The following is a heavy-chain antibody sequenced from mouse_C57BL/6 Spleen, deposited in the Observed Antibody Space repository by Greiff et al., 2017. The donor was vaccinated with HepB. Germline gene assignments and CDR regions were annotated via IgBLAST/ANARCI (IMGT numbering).Heavy chain of an antibody. V-gene: IGHV1-69*01. CDR3: ARGGLWFAY. CDR1: GYTFTSYW. Sequence: VQLQQPGAELVMPGASVKLSCKASGYTFTSYWMHWVKQRPGQGLEWIGEIDPSDSYTNYNQKFKGKSTLTVDKSSSTAYMQLSSLISEDSAVYYCARGGLWFAYWGQGILVTVSA. CDR2: IDPSDSYT. J-gene: IGHJ3*01.